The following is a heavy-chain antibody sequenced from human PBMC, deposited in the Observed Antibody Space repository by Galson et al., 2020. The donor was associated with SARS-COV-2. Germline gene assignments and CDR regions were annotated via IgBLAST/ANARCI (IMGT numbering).Heavy chain of an antibody. J-gene: IGHJ5*01. CDR1: GDSISPYF. Sequence: SETLSLTCAVYGDSISPYFWNWIRQAPGKRLEWLGYIHSSGTADYHPSLQSRVPLSVATSKTQVYLQLRSGTATDTAVYYCARRCGDSWGRRTLVTVSS. D-gene: IGHD2-21*01. CDR3: ARRCGDS. CDR2: IHSSGTA. V-gene: IGHV4-59*08.